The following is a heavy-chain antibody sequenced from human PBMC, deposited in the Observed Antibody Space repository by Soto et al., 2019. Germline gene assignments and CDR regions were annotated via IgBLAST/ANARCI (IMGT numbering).Heavy chain of an antibody. CDR1: GFTFSSYA. J-gene: IGHJ6*02. Sequence: GGSLRLSCAASGFTFSSYAMSWVRQAPGKGLEWVSAISGSGDSTYYADSVKGRFTISRDNSKNTLYLQMNSLRAEDTAVYYCAKYDSSGERFYYCRMDVWGQGTTVTVSS. D-gene: IGHD3-22*01. CDR2: ISGSGDST. CDR3: AKYDSSGERFYYCRMDV. V-gene: IGHV3-23*01.